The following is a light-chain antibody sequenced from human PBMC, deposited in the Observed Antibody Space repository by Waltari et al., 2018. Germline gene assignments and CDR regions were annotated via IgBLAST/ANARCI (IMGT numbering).Light chain of an antibody. Sequence: WYQQRPGKVPRLIIYDVVKRPSGVSNRFSGSRSGYTATLTISGLQAEDEADYYCCSYTSSDTYVFGSGTTVTVL. J-gene: IGLJ1*01. CDR2: DVV. V-gene: IGLV2-14*03. CDR3: CSYTSSDTYV.